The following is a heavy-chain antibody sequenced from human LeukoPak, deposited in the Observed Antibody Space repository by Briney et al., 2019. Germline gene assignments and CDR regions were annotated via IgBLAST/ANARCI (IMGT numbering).Heavy chain of an antibody. V-gene: IGHV1-69*13. J-gene: IGHJ3*02. Sequence: SVKVSCKASGGTFSSYAISWVRQAPGQGLEWMGGIIPIFGTANYAQKFQGRVTITADESTSTAYMELSSLRSEDTAVYYCARDLIPNDYGDYGNSAFDIWGQGTMVTVSS. CDR3: ARDLIPNDYGDYGNSAFDI. CDR1: GGTFSSYA. CDR2: IIPIFGTA. D-gene: IGHD4-17*01.